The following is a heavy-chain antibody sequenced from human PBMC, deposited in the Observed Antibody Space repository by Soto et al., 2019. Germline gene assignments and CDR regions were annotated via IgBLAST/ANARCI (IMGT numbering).Heavy chain of an antibody. CDR2: ISSSSFSI. Sequence: GALRLSCAASVFTFSSYSMNWVRQAPGKGLEWVSSISSSSFSINYADSVKGRFSISRDNAQNSLHLQMNNLRAEDTAVYYCARNESSNIYGMDVWGQGTTVTVSS. J-gene: IGHJ6*02. D-gene: IGHD6-6*01. V-gene: IGHV3-21*01. CDR3: ARNESSNIYGMDV. CDR1: VFTFSSYS.